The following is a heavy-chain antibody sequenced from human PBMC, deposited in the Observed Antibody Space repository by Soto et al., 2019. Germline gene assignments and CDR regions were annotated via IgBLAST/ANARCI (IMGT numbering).Heavy chain of an antibody. CDR3: ASRRIQLEPYGMDV. CDR1: GGTFSSYA. J-gene: IGHJ6*02. D-gene: IGHD1-1*01. Sequence: SVKVSCKASGGTFSSYAISWVRQAPGQGLEWMGGIIPIFGTANYAQKFQGRVTITADESTSTAYMDLSSLRSEDTAVYYCASRRIQLEPYGMDVWGQGTTVTVSS. CDR2: IIPIFGTA. V-gene: IGHV1-69*13.